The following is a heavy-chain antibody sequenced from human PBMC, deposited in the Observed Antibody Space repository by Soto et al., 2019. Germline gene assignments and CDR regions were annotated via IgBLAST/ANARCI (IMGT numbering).Heavy chain of an antibody. D-gene: IGHD3-22*01. CDR1: GFTFSSYD. J-gene: IGHJ6*02. V-gene: IGHV3-13*04. CDR2: IGIAGDT. CDR3: ARSPPGGYHYYYGMDV. Sequence: PGGSLRLSCAASGFTFSSYDMQWVRQATGKVLEWVSAIGIAGDTYYPGSVKGRFTISRENAKNSLYLQMNSLRAGDTAVYYCARSPPGGYHYYYGMDVWGQGTTVTVSS.